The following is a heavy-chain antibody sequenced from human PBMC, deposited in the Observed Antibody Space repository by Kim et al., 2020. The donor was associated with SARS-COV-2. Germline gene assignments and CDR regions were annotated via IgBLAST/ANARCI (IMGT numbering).Heavy chain of an antibody. Sequence: GGSLRLSCAASEFTFKNAWMSWVRQAPGKGLEWVGRIKSKTDGGTTDYATPVKGRFTISRDDSKNTLYLRMNSLKTEDTAVYYCTSALSRYDYWGQGTLVTVSS. J-gene: IGHJ4*02. CDR1: EFTFKNAW. V-gene: IGHV3-15*01. CDR2: IKSKTDGGTT. CDR3: TSALSRYDY.